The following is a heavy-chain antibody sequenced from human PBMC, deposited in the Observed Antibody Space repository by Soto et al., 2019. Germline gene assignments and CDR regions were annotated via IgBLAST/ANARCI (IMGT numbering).Heavy chain of an antibody. J-gene: IGHJ4*02. CDR1: GFTFSSYS. V-gene: IGHV3-23*01. D-gene: IGHD1-26*01. CDR3: AKPQWDLVD. Sequence: EVQLLESGGGLVQPGGSLRLSCVSSGFTFSSYSMAWVRQAPGKGLEWVSSISGSGDNTHYADSVKGRFTISRDNSKNTLYLQMNSLRADDTAVYYCAKPQWDLVDWGKGIQVTVSS. CDR2: ISGSGDNT.